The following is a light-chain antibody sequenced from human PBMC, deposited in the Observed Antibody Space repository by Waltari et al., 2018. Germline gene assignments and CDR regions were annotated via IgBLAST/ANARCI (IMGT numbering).Light chain of an antibody. Sequence: EIVLTQSPGTLSLSPGERATLSCMATQGVSHSNLAWYQQKGGQAPRLLIYGASSRATGIPDRFSGSGSGTDFTLSISRLEPEDYGVYYCQQYAGSPITFGGGTKVEI. CDR2: GAS. J-gene: IGKJ4*01. CDR1: QGVSHSN. CDR3: QQYAGSPIT. V-gene: IGKV3-20*01.